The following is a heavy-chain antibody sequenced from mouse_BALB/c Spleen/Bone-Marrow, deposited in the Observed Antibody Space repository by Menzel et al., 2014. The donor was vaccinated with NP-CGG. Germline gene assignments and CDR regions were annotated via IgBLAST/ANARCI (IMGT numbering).Heavy chain of an antibody. Sequence: QVQLKESGAELVRPGPSVKISCKASGYPFSSYWMNWVKQRPGQGLEWIGQIYPGDGETNYNGKFKGNATLTADKSSSTAYMQLISLTSEDSAVYLCARKYGDYWGQGTTLTVSS. CDR3: ARKYGDY. V-gene: IGHV1-80*01. CDR1: GYPFSSYW. CDR2: IYPGDGET. J-gene: IGHJ2*01. D-gene: IGHD2-10*02.